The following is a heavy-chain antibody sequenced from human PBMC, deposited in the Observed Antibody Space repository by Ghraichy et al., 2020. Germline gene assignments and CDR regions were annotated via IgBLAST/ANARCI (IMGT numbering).Heavy chain of an antibody. CDR2: ISYDGSNK. CDR1: GFTFSSYA. J-gene: IGHJ6*02. CDR3: AREYPSSLYYYYGMDV. V-gene: IGHV3-30-3*01. D-gene: IGHD6-6*01. Sequence: GGSLRLSCAASGFTFSSYAMHWVRQAPGKGLEWVAVISYDGSNKYYADSVKGRFTISRDNSKNTLYLQMNSLRAEDTAVYYCAREYPSSLYYYYGMDVWGQGTTVTVSS.